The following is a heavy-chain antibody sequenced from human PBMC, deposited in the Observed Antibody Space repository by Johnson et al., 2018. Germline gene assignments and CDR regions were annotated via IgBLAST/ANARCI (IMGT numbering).Heavy chain of an antibody. CDR3: PRTLVVLTPYCMDV. V-gene: IGHV1-8*01. D-gene: IGHD2-21*01. CDR1: GYTFTNYD. CDR2: LNPHTGQR. Sequence: QVQLQESGAEVKKPGASVKVSCKASGYTFTNYDLSWVRQAPGQGPEWMGWLNPHTGQRGYAQKFQGRLTLTRATSVNTADMELNRLTSEDKAVYFCPRTLVVLTPYCMDVWGQGTTVIISS. J-gene: IGHJ6*02.